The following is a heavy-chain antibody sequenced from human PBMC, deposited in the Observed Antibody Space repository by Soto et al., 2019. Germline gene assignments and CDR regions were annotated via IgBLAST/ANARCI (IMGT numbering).Heavy chain of an antibody. CDR1: GFTFSSYG. Sequence: QVQLVESGGGVVQPGRSLRLSCAASGFTFSSYGMHWVRQAPGKGLEWAAVISYDGSNKYYADSVKGRFTISRDNSKNTLYLQMNSLRAEDTAVYYCAKEGVGRDMIVVVNSPGYFDYWGQGTLVTVSS. CDR3: AKEGVGRDMIVVVNSPGYFDY. CDR2: ISYDGSNK. J-gene: IGHJ4*02. V-gene: IGHV3-30*18. D-gene: IGHD3-22*01.